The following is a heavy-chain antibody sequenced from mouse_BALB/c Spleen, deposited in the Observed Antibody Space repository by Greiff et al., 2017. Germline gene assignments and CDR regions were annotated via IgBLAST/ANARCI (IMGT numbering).Heavy chain of an antibody. V-gene: IGHV7-1*02. CDR1: GFTFSDFY. CDR2: SRNKANDYTT. CDR3: ARDAYYGNWFAY. D-gene: IGHD2-1*01. Sequence: DVMLVESGGGLVQPGGSLRLSCATSGFTFSDFYMEWVRQPPGKRLEWIAASRNKANDYTTEYSASVKGRFIVSRDTSQSILYLQMNALRAEDTAIYYCARDAYYGNWFAYWGQGTLVTVSA. J-gene: IGHJ3*01.